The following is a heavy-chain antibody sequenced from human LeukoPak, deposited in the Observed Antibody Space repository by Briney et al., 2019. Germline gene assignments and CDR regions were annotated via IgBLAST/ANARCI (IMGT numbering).Heavy chain of an antibody. Sequence: SETLSLTCTVSGGSINSDYWSWIRQPPGKGLEWIGYIYYSGSTNYNPSLKSRVTISVDTSKNQFSLKLSSVTAADTAVYYCARFSIYYGMDVWGQGTTVTVSS. CDR3: ARFSIYYGMDV. CDR2: IYYSGST. D-gene: IGHD2/OR15-2a*01. CDR1: GGSINSDY. V-gene: IGHV4-59*01. J-gene: IGHJ6*02.